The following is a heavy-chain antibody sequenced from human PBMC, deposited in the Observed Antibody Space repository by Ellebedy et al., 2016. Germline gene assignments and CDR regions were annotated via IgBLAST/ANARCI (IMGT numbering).Heavy chain of an antibody. V-gene: IGHV1-2*02. D-gene: IGHD2-2*01. CDR3: ARGVAVVVPAATTPGWFDP. CDR1: GYTFTGYY. Sequence: ASVKVSCXASGYTFTGYYMHWVRQAPGQGLEWMGWINPNSGGTNYAQKFQGRVTMTRDTSISTAYMELSRLRSDDTAVYYCARGVAVVVPAATTPGWFDPWGQGTLVTVSS. CDR2: INPNSGGT. J-gene: IGHJ5*02.